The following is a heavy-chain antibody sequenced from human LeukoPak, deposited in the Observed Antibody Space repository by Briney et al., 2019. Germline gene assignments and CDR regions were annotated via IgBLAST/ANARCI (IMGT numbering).Heavy chain of an antibody. CDR3: AREYYDILTGYHDY. CDR2: INPNSGGT. CDR1: GYTFTGYH. Sequence: GASVKVSCKASGYTFTGYHMHWVRQAPGQGLEWMGWINPNSGGTNYAQKFQGRVTMTRDTSISTAYMELSRLRSDDTAVYYCAREYYDILTGYHDYWGQGTLVTVSS. V-gene: IGHV1-2*02. J-gene: IGHJ4*02. D-gene: IGHD3-9*01.